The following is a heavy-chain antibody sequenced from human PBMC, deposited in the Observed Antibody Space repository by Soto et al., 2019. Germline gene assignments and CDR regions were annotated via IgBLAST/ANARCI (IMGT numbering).Heavy chain of an antibody. CDR1: GFTFSSYW. Sequence: GGSLRLSCAASGFTFSSYWMSWVRQAPGKGLEWVANIKQDGSEKYNLVSVKGVSTITRDNPKNSLYLQMNSLIAEDTALYYCARESSCSNTSCYPEDLGYYYYMDVWGKGTTVTVSS. D-gene: IGHD2-2*01. CDR3: ARESSCSNTSCYPEDLGYYYYMDV. J-gene: IGHJ6*03. V-gene: IGHV3-7*01. CDR2: IKQDGSEK.